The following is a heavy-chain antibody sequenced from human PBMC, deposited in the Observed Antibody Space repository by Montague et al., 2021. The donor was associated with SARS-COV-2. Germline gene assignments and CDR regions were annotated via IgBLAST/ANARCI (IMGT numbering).Heavy chain of an antibody. D-gene: IGHD3-22*01. J-gene: IGHJ4*02. CDR3: ARGVYYDGSGYYSFDY. V-gene: IGHV6-1*01. CDR1: GDSVSSYSAA. Sequence: CVISGDSVSSYSAAWNWIRQSPSIGLEWLGRTYYRSKWYNDYALSVKSRITINPDTSKNHFSLQLNSVTPEDTAIYYCARGVYYDGSGYYSFDYWGQGTLVTVSS. CDR2: TYYRSKWYN.